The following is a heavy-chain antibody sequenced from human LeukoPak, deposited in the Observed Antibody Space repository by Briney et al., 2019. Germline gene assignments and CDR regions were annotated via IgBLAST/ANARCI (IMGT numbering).Heavy chain of an antibody. J-gene: IGHJ5*02. CDR1: GFTLSSFG. D-gene: IGHD4-11*01. Sequence: PGGSLRLSCAASGFTLSSFGMHWVRQAPGKGLEWVAFIRNDGSYKYYADSVKGRFIISRDNSKNTLSLQMTSLRAEDTAMYYCTQGRDYXLHHWGQGXLVTVSS. V-gene: IGHV3-30*02. CDR3: TQGRDYXLHH. CDR2: IRNDGSYK.